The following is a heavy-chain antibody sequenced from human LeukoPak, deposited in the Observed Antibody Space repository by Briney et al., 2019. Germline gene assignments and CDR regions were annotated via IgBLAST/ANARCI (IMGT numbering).Heavy chain of an antibody. Sequence: GGSLRLSCAASGFTFSSYSMNWVRQAPGKGLEWVSSISSSSSYIYYADPVKGRFTISRDNAKNSLYLQMNSLRAEDTAVYYCARDQDFRDGYNLFDIWGQGTMVTVSS. CDR3: ARDQDFRDGYNLFDI. CDR2: ISSSSSYI. V-gene: IGHV3-21*01. J-gene: IGHJ3*02. D-gene: IGHD5-24*01. CDR1: GFTFSSYS.